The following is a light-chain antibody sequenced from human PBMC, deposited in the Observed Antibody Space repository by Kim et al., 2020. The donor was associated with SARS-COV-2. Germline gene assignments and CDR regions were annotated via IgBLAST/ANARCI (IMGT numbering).Light chain of an antibody. V-gene: IGKV3-20*01. CDR2: GAS. Sequence: EIVLTQFPGTLSVSPGEGAILSCTASQSISSSYGAWYHQRPGQPPRLVMYGASSRATGIPDRFSGSGSATDYTLTISRLEPEDSGVYYCQQYGGSLTFGAGTKVDIK. CDR3: QQYGGSLT. CDR1: QSISSSY. J-gene: IGKJ4*01.